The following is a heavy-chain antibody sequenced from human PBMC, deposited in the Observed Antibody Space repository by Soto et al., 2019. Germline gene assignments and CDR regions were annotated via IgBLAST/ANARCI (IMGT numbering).Heavy chain of an antibody. D-gene: IGHD1-1*01. Sequence: EVQLVESGGGLVQSGGSLRLSCAASGFTLGNYWMHWVRQAPGKGLVWVSRINDYGTTINYAESVEGRFIIPGDDAKSVVYLKLNHLRADDSAVYYCARGGLEPFDYWGQGALVAVSS. CDR2: INDYGTTI. V-gene: IGHV3-74*01. J-gene: IGHJ4*02. CDR3: ARGGLEPFDY. CDR1: GFTLGNYW.